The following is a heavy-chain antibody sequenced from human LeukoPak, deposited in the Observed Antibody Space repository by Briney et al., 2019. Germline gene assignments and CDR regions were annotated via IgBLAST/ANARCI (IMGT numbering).Heavy chain of an antibody. CDR3: ARGRYCSGGSYCISRFDY. CDR2: INPNSGGT. J-gene: IGHJ4*02. D-gene: IGHD2-15*01. Sequence: GASVKVSCKASGYTFTGYYMHWVRQAPGQGLEWMGWINPNSGGTNYAQKFQGRVTMTTDTSTSTAYMELRSLRSDDTAVYYCARGRYCSGGSYCISRFDYWGQGTLVTVSS. V-gene: IGHV1-2*02. CDR1: GYTFTGYY.